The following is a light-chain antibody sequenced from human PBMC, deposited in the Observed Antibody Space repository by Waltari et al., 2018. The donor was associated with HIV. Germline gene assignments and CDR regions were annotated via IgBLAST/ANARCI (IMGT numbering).Light chain of an antibody. V-gene: IGLV1-44*01. CDR3: AAWDDSLNGYV. CDR2: NNN. J-gene: IGLJ1*01. Sequence: QSVLTQPPSASGTPGQRVTISCSGSSSNLGSNTVNWYQQLPGAAPKLLIYNNNRRPSGVPDRFSGSKSGTSASLAISGLQSEDEADYYCAAWDDSLNGYVFGTGTKVTVL. CDR1: SSNLGSNT.